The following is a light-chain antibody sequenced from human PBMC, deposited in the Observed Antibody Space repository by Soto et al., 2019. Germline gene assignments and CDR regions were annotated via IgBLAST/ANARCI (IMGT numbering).Light chain of an antibody. J-gene: IGKJ4*01. CDR1: QSFGYH. CDR3: QQRSNWPPVT. CDR2: DAS. V-gene: IGKV3-11*01. Sequence: EIVFTQSPATLSLSPGERATLSCRASQSFGYHLAWYQQKPGQAPRLLIYDASNRATGIPARFSGSGSGTDFTLAISSLEPEDFAVYYCQQRSNWPPVTFGGGTKVDIK.